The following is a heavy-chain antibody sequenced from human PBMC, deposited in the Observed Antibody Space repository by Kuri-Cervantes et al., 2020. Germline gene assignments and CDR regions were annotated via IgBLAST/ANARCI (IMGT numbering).Heavy chain of an antibody. J-gene: IGHJ3*02. CDR2: INHSGST. CDR1: GGSISIRTNY. D-gene: IGHD5-24*01. V-gene: IGHV4-39*07. Sequence: ESLKISCTVSGGSISIRTNYWGWIRQPPGKGLEWIGEINHSGSTNYNPSLKSRVTISVDTSKNQFSLKLSSVTAADTAVYYCARGGDGYKPLDAFDIWGQGTMVTVSS. CDR3: ARGGDGYKPLDAFDI.